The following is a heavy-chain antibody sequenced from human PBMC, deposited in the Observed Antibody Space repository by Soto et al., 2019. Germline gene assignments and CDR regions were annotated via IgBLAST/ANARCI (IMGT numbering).Heavy chain of an antibody. CDR2: IYYNGRT. D-gene: IGHD2-2*01. CDR1: GGSISRYY. V-gene: IGHV4-59*01. CDR3: ARDRSYCSGDSCYAESNYYYYMDV. Sequence: QVQLQESGPGLVKPSETLSVTCTVSGGSISRYYWSWIRQPPGKGLEWIGHIYYNGRTNYNPSLKRRATISVDTPKNQFSLKLSSVTAADTAVYYCARDRSYCSGDSCYAESNYYYYMDVWGKGTTVTVSS. J-gene: IGHJ6*03.